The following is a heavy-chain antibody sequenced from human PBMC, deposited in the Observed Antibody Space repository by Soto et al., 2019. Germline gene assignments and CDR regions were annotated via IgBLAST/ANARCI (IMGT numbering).Heavy chain of an antibody. J-gene: IGHJ4*02. CDR1: GYTFNKYG. D-gene: IGHD5-12*01. V-gene: IGHV1-18*01. Sequence: GSSVKLSCKASGYTFNKYGISWVLQAPGQGLEWMGWISVYKADTKYAQKFQGRLSMTTDTSTNTVYMELTSLGSDDTAMYFCARESFGYTGNDPLDYCGQGTLVTVSS. CDR3: ARESFGYTGNDPLDY. CDR2: ISVYKADT.